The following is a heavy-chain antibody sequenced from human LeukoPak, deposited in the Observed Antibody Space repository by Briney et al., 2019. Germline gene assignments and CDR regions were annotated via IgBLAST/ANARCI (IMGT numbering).Heavy chain of an antibody. CDR1: GGSISSSIYY. D-gene: IGHD4-17*01. V-gene: IGHV4-39*07. J-gene: IGHJ4*02. Sequence: PSETLSLTCTVSGGSISSSIYYWGWIRQPPGKGLEWIGSIYYSGSIYYNPSLKSRVTISVDTSKNQFSLKLSSVTAADTAVYYCARNDYGDYFDYWGQGTLVTVSS. CDR2: IYYSGSI. CDR3: ARNDYGDYFDY.